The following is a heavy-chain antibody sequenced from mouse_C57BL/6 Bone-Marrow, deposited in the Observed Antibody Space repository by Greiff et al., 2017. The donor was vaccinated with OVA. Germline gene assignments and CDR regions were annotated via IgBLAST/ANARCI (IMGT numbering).Heavy chain of an antibody. J-gene: IGHJ1*03. V-gene: IGHV14-3*01. CDR3: AYYDYDNYWYFDV. CDR2: IDPATGNT. CDR1: GFTITNTY. D-gene: IGHD2-4*01. Sequence: EVQLQQSVAELVRPGASVKLSCTASGFTITNTYMHWVKQRPEQGLAWIGRIDPATGNTKYAPKFQGKATITADTSSNTAYLQLSSLTSEDTAIYYCAYYDYDNYWYFDVWGTGTTVTVSS.